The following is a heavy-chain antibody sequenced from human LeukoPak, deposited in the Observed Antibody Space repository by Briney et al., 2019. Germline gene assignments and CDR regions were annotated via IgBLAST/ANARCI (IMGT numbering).Heavy chain of an antibody. CDR2: ISHSAGTT. J-gene: IGHJ5*02. D-gene: IGHD2-15*01. Sequence: GGSLRLSCAASGFTFSSYAMTWVRQAPGKGLEWVSSISHSAGTTYFADSVKGRFATSRDNSMNTLYLQMHSLTADDTAIYYCARPHKSGRDCIDGSCSQPMDLWGQGTLVTVSS. V-gene: IGHV3-23*01. CDR3: ARPHKSGRDCIDGSCSQPMDL. CDR1: GFTFSSYA.